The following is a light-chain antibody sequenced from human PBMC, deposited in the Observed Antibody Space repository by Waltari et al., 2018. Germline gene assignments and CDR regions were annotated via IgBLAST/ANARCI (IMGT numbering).Light chain of an antibody. CDR1: SRDVGTYNR. CDR2: EVS. CDR3: SSYTSTATLV. J-gene: IGLJ2*01. V-gene: IGLV2-18*02. Sequence: QSALTQPPSVSGSPGQSVTISCTGTSRDVGTYNRVSWYQQPTGAAPKLMIYEVSNRPSGVPDRFSASKSGNTASLTISGLQAEDEADYYCSSYTSTATLVFGGGTKLTVL.